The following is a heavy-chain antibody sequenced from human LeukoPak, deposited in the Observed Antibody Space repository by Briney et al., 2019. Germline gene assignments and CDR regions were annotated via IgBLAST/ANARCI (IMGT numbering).Heavy chain of an antibody. CDR3: ARRDDHNGRDY. CDR2: IYSGGST. CDR1: GFTVSNNY. V-gene: IGHV3-53*01. J-gene: IGHJ4*02. Sequence: GGSLRLSRVVSGFTVSNNYMSWVRQAPRKGLEWVSLIYSGGSTYYADSVKGRFTISRDNSKNTVYLQMNSLRAEDTAMYYCARRDDHNGRDYWGQGTLVTVSS. D-gene: IGHD5-24*01.